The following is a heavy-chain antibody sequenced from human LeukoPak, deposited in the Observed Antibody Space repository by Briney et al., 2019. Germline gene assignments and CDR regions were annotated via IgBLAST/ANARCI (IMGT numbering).Heavy chain of an antibody. J-gene: IGHJ3*02. V-gene: IGHV3-30-3*01. CDR1: GFTFSSYA. D-gene: IGHD3-3*01. Sequence: GGSLRLSCAASGFTFSSYAMHWVRQAPGKGLEWVAVISYDGSNKYYADSVKGRFTISRDNSKNTLYLQMNSLRAEDTAVYYCAKEASITIFGVARDAFDIWGQGTMVTVSS. CDR3: AKEASITIFGVARDAFDI. CDR2: ISYDGSNK.